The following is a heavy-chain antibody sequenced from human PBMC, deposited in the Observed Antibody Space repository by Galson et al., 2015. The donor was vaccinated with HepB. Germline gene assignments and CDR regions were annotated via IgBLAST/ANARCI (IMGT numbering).Heavy chain of an antibody. CDR3: AREFVAVAGRNSDAFDI. Sequence: SLRLSCAASGFTFSSYWMHWVRQVPGKGLVWVSRINSDGSSISYADSGQGRFTISRDNAKNTPNLQMNSLRAEDTAVYYCAREFVAVAGRNSDAFDIWGQRTMVTVSS. J-gene: IGHJ3*02. V-gene: IGHV3-74*01. CDR2: INSDGSSI. CDR1: GFTFSSYW. D-gene: IGHD6-19*01.